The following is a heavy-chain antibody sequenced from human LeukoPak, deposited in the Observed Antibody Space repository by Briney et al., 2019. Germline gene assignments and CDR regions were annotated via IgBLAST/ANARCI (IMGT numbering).Heavy chain of an antibody. D-gene: IGHD2-15*01. CDR3: ARDRLLWGAFDI. Sequence: GGSLRLSCVASGFTFNDYAMTWVRQAPGKGLEWVSSISSSSSYIYYADSVKGRFTISRDNAKNSLYLQMNSLRAEDTAVYYCARDRLLWGAFDIWGQGTMVTVSS. V-gene: IGHV3-21*01. CDR1: GFTFNDYA. J-gene: IGHJ3*02. CDR2: ISSSSSYI.